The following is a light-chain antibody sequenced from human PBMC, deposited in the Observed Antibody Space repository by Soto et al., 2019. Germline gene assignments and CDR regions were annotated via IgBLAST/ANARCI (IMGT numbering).Light chain of an antibody. CDR3: SSFAGSNNFPYV. V-gene: IGLV2-8*01. CDR2: EIN. CDR1: SSDVGAYDY. Sequence: SVLAQPSSATGSPGQSVTISCTGTSSDVGAYDYVSWYQQHPGKAPKLMIYEINKRPSWVPDRFSGSKSGNTASLTVSGLHAEDEADYYCSSFAGSNNFPYVFGTGTNVTVL. J-gene: IGLJ1*01.